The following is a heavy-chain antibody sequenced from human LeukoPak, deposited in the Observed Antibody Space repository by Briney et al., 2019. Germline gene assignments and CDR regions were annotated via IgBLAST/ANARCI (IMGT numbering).Heavy chain of an antibody. CDR1: GGSISSYY. Sequence: SETLSLTCTVSGGSISSYYWSWIRQPPGKGLEWIGYIYYSGSTNYNPSLKSRVTISVDTSKNQFSLKLSSVTAADTAVYYCARRGNLRVYSSSWSARAGGRWYFDLWGRGTLVTVSS. V-gene: IGHV4-59*12. J-gene: IGHJ2*01. D-gene: IGHD6-13*01. CDR3: ARRGNLRVYSSSWSARAGGRWYFDL. CDR2: IYYSGST.